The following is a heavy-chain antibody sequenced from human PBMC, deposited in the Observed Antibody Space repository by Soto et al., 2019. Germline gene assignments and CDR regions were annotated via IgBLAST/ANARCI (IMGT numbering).Heavy chain of an antibody. CDR2: IYCSGST. CDR3: ARTGYYDSSGYDAFDI. V-gene: IGHV4-59*01. D-gene: IGHD3-22*01. Sequence: SETLSRTWTVSGGSISSYYWSWIRQPPGKGLEWIGYIYCSGSTNYNPSLKSRVTISVDTSKNQFSLKLSSVTAADTAVYYCARTGYYDSSGYDAFDIWGQGTMVTVSS. CDR1: GGSISSYY. J-gene: IGHJ3*02.